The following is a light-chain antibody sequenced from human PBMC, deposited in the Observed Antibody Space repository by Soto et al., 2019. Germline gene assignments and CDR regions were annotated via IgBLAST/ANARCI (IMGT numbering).Light chain of an antibody. V-gene: IGLV3-1*01. CDR2: EDR. CDR1: KLGDKF. J-gene: IGLJ2*01. Sequence: SYELTQSPSVSVSPGQTASITCSGDKLGDKFAYWYQQKPGQSPVVVIYEDRKRPSGIPERFPGSNSGNTATLTISGTQAMDEADYYCQAWDSSSVVFGGGTKLTVL. CDR3: QAWDSSSVV.